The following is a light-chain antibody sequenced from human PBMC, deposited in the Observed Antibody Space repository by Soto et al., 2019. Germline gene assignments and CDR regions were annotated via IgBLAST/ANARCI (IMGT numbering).Light chain of an antibody. Sequence: DIVMNQSPDSLTVSLGERATINCKSSQNLFYSSNQKNFLAWYQQKPGQSPKLLIYWASTRESGVPDRFSGSGSETDFTLTLSNLQAEDVAVYYCQQYYSTPRTFGQGTKVEIK. CDR3: QQYYSTPRT. V-gene: IGKV4-1*01. CDR1: QNLFYSSNQKNF. CDR2: WAS. J-gene: IGKJ1*01.